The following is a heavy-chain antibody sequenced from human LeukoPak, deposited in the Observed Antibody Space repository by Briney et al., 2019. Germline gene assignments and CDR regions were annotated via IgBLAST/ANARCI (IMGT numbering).Heavy chain of an antibody. CDR1: GYTFTGYY. D-gene: IGHD3-10*01. CDR2: INPNSGGT. Sequence: ASVKVSCKASGYTFTGYYMHWVRQAPGQGLEWMGWINPNSGGTNYAQKFQGRVTMTRDTSISTAYMELSRLRSDDTAVYYCARNYYYGSGSYSPYYYYYYYMDVWGKGTTVTTSS. V-gene: IGHV1-2*02. J-gene: IGHJ6*03. CDR3: ARNYYYGSGSYSPYYYYYYYMDV.